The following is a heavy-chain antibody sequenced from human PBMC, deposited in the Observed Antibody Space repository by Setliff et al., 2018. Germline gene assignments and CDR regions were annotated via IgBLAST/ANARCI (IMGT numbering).Heavy chain of an antibody. CDR1: GYTFTSYH. D-gene: IGHD3-16*01. J-gene: IGHJ3*02. CDR2: INPSGGST. Sequence: AASVKVSCKASGYTFTSYHIHWVRQAPGQGPEWMGVINPSGGSTTYAQKFQGRVTMTRDTSTSTVYMELSSLRSEDTAVYYCARELGTDAFDMWGQGTMVTVS. V-gene: IGHV1-46*01. CDR3: ARELGTDAFDM.